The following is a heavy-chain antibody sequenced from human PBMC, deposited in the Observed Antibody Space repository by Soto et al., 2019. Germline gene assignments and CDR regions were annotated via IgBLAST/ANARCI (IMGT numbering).Heavy chain of an antibody. D-gene: IGHD1-20*01. CDR2: INAGNGNT. CDR1: GYTFTSYD. CDR3: ARDKITGILXY. J-gene: IGHJ4*01. V-gene: IGHV1-3*01. Sequence: ASVKVSCKASGYTFTSYDMHWVRQAPGQRLEWMGWINAGNGNTKYSQKFQGRVTITRDTSASTAYMELSSLRSEDTAVYYRARDKITGILXYWGQGTLVTVSS.